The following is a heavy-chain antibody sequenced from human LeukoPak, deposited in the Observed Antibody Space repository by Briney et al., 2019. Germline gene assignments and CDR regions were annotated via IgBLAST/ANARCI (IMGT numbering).Heavy chain of an antibody. D-gene: IGHD5-24*01. J-gene: IGHJ1*01. CDR3: IMYGYNILEYSQH. CDR1: GFIFINAW. V-gene: IGHV3-15*07. Sequence: GGSLRLSCAASGFIFINAWMNWVRQAPGKGLEWVGHIKSKTDGGATDYAAPVKGRFTISRDDSKNTLYLQMDSLKTEDTAIYYCIMYGYNILEYSQHWGRGTLVTVSS. CDR2: IKSKTDGGAT.